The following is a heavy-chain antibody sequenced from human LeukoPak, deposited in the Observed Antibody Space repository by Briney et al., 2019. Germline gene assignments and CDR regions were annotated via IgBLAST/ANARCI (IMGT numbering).Heavy chain of an antibody. CDR3: ARGEYGNQRSNNWFDP. J-gene: IGHJ5*02. CDR1: GGSFSAYY. V-gene: IGHV4-34*01. CDR2: INHSGST. D-gene: IGHD4-11*01. Sequence: SETLSLTCAVSGGSFSAYYWTWIRQPPGKGVEWSGEINHSGSTNYNPSLKSRVTISIDSSKNQFSLKLRSVTAADTAVYYCARGEYGNQRSNNWFDPWGQGTLVTVSS.